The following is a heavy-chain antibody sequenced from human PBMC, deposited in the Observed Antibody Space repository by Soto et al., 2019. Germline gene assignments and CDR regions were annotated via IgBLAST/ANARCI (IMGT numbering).Heavy chain of an antibody. J-gene: IGHJ4*02. CDR2: ISPPGGST. V-gene: IGHV1-46*03. CDR3: ARELPATYYFDY. CDR1: GYMFSRYL. Sequence: QVQLVQSGAEVKKPGASVKVSCKASGYMFSRYLIHWVRQAPGQGPEWVGIISPPGGSTTYAQKFQGRVTMTRDTSTSTVYMELSSLRSEDTAVYYCARELPATYYFDYWCQGTLVTVSS. D-gene: IGHD1-26*01.